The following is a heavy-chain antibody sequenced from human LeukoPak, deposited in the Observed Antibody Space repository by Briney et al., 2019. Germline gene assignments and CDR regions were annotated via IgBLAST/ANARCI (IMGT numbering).Heavy chain of an antibody. CDR1: GGSISSGGYS. Sequence: SETLSLTCAVSGGSISSGGYSWSWIRQPPGKGLEWIGYIYHSGSTYYNPSLKSRVTISVDRSKNQFSLKLSSVTAADTAVYYCARVPGGGYFDYWGQGTTVIVSS. CDR3: ARVPGGGYFDY. J-gene: IGHJ4*03. CDR2: IYHSGST. D-gene: IGHD1-14*01. V-gene: IGHV4-30-2*01.